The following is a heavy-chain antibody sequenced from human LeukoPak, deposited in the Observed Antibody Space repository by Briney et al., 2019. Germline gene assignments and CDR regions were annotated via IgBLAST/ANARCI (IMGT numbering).Heavy chain of an antibody. V-gene: IGHV3-48*01. Sequence: PGGSLRLSCAASGFTFSSYSMNWVRQAPGKGLEWVSYISSSSSTIYYADSVKGRFTISRDNAKNSLYLQMNSLRAEDTAVYYCARDLAEPDYSNYDVAFDIWGQGTMVTVSS. J-gene: IGHJ3*02. CDR2: ISSSSSTI. CDR1: GFTFSSYS. CDR3: ARDLAEPDYSNYDVAFDI. D-gene: IGHD4-11*01.